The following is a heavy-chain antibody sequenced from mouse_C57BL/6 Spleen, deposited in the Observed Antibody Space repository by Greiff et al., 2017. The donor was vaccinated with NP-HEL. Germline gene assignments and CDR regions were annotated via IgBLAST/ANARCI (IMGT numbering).Heavy chain of an antibody. V-gene: IGHV1-82*01. CDR1: GYAFSSSW. CDR3: AIRKFAY. CDR2: IYPGDGGT. D-gene: IGHD2-12*01. J-gene: IGHJ3*01. Sequence: QVQLQQSGPELVKPGASVKISCKASGYAFSSSWMNWVKQRPGKGLEWIGRIYPGDGGTNYNGKFKGKATLTADESSSTAYMQLSSLTSEDSAVYFCAIRKFAYWGQGTLVTVSA.